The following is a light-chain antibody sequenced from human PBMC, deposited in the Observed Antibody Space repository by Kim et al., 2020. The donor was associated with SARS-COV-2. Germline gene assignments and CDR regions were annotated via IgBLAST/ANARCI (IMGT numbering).Light chain of an antibody. V-gene: IGLV3-19*01. CDR3: NSRDSSAQRYV. J-gene: IGLJ1*01. CDR2: GEN. CDR1: SLRNYY. Sequence: ALAHTVRITCQGDSLRNYYASWYQQRPGQAPVLVIHGENIRPSGIPDRFSGSSSGNTASLTITGAQAEDDADYYCNSRDSSAQRYVFGTGTKVTVL.